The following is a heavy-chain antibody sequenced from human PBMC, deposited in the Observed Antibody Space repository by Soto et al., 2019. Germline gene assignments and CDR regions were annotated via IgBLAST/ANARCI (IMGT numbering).Heavy chain of an antibody. CDR2: IYHSGST. Sequence: PSERLSLSCSASGSSMCSGYYWACIRHQPVRGLEWIGTIYHSGSTFHNPSLKSRVTISVDTSKNQFSLRLSSVTAADTAVYYCAVGYCSSASCSREYFQHWGQAKLGTVSS. CDR1: GSSMCSGYY. J-gene: IGHJ1*01. V-gene: IGHV4-38-2*01. CDR3: AVGYCSSASCSREYFQH. D-gene: IGHD2-2*01.